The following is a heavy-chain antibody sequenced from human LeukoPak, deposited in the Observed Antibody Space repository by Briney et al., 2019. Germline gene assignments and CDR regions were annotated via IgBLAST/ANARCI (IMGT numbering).Heavy chain of an antibody. D-gene: IGHD3-3*01. CDR2: INHSGST. CDR1: GGSFSGYY. Sequence: SETLSLTCAVYGGSFSGYYWSWIRQPPGKGLEWIGEINHSGSTNYNPSLKSRVTISVDTSKNQFSLKLSSVTAADTAVYYCARVLRGFPPAGWGQGTLVTVSS. CDR3: ARVLRGFPPAG. J-gene: IGHJ4*02. V-gene: IGHV4-34*01.